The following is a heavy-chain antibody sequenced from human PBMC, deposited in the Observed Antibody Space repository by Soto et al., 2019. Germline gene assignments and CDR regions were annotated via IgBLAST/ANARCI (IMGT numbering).Heavy chain of an antibody. Sequence: QVQLVQSGAEVKKPGSSVKVSCKASGGTFSSYSINWVRQAPGQGLEWMGEIIPIFGTANYAQKFQGIVTITAVESTSTACMELSSLRSEDTAVYYCARDGGRHSGGIDYWGQGTLVTVSS. J-gene: IGHJ4*02. V-gene: IGHV1-69*01. CDR3: ARDGGRHSGGIDY. CDR2: IIPIFGTA. CDR1: GGTFSSYS. D-gene: IGHD1-26*01.